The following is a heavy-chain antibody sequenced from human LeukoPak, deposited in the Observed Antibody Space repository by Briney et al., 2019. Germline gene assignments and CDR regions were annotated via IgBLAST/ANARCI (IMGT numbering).Heavy chain of an antibody. J-gene: IGHJ3*02. Sequence: PSETLSLTCTVSGGSFSNYFWNWIRQPAGKGLEWLGRVDTSWNTNYNPSLKSRLTMSVDTSKNQFSLKVTSVTAADTAVYYCARVCGSATGYRVCGFDIWGQGTVVTVSS. CDR1: GGSFSNYF. CDR2: VDTSWNT. V-gene: IGHV4-4*07. D-gene: IGHD3-9*01. CDR3: ARVCGSATGYRVCGFDI.